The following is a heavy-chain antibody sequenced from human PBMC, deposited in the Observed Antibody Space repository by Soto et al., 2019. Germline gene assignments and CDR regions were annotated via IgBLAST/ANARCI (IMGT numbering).Heavy chain of an antibody. V-gene: IGHV1-18*01. CDR2: ISAYNGNT. J-gene: IGHJ4*02. CDR3: ASSDYYDSSGYPYYFDY. Sequence: ASVKVSCKASGYTFTSYGISWVRQAPGQGLEWMGWISAYNGNTNYAQKLQGRVTMTTDTSTSTAYMELRSLRSDDTAVYYCASSDYYDSSGYPYYFDYWGQGTLVTVSS. CDR1: GYTFTSYG. D-gene: IGHD3-22*01.